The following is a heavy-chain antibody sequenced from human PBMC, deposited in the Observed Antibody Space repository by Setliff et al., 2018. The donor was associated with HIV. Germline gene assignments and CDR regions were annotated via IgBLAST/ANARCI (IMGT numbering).Heavy chain of an antibody. CDR2: IHYSGST. CDR3: ARGHYPYDSSGYYYDAFDI. J-gene: IGHJ3*02. D-gene: IGHD3-22*01. V-gene: IGHV4-59*11. Sequence: SETLSLTCTVSGGSISGHYWSWIRQPPGKRLEWIGYIHYSGSTNYNPSLKSRVPISGDTSKNQSSLKLSSVTAADTAGYYCARGHYPYDSSGYYYDAFDIWGQGTMVTVSS. CDR1: GGSISGHY.